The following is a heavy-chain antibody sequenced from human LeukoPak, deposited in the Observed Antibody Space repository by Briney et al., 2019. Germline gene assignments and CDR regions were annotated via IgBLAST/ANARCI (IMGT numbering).Heavy chain of an antibody. CDR3: ARVNGYYSAPFYFDY. J-gene: IGHJ4*02. D-gene: IGHD3-22*01. CDR1: GFIFSNYA. Sequence: TGGPLRLSCAASGFIFSNYAMSWVRQAPAKGLEWVSGISGGAGSTYYADSLKGRFTISRDNSKNTLYLQMNSLRAEDTAVYYCARVNGYYSAPFYFDYLGQGTLVTVSS. CDR2: ISGGAGST. V-gene: IGHV3-23*01.